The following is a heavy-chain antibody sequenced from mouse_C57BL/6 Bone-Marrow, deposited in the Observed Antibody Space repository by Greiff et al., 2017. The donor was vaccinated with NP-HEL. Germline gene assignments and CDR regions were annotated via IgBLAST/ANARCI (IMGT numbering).Heavy chain of an antibody. CDR1: GYTFTSYW. J-gene: IGHJ4*01. CDR3: AREGFYSNCPMDY. V-gene: IGHV1-7*01. CDR2: INPSSGYT. Sequence: QVHVKQSGAELAKPGASVKLSCKASGYTFTSYWMHWVKQRPGQGLEWIGYINPSSGYTKYNQKFKDKATLTADKSSSTAYMQLSSLTYEDSAVYYCAREGFYSNCPMDYWGQGTSVTVSS. D-gene: IGHD2-5*01.